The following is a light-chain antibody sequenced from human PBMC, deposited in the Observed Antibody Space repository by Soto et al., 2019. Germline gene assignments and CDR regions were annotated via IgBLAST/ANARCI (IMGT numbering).Light chain of an antibody. J-gene: IGKJ5*01. Sequence: EIVLTQSPGTLSLSPGDRVTLSCKASQSIGSADLAWFQQRPGQAPRLLIYGASTRATGIPDRFGGGGSGTDFTLTISSLEPEDFALYYGQHYQSGHPITFGQGTRLEIK. CDR3: QHYQSGHPIT. CDR1: QSIGSAD. V-gene: IGKV3-20*01. CDR2: GAS.